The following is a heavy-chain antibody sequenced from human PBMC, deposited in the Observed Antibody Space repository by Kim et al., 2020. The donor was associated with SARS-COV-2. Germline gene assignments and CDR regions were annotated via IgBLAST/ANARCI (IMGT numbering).Heavy chain of an antibody. D-gene: IGHD3-16*01. CDR2: IYSGGST. V-gene: IGHV3-53*01. CDR3: ASLGTYYYYGMDV. Sequence: GGSLRLSCAASGFTVSSNYMSWVRQAPGKGLEWVSFIYSGGSTYYADSVKGRFTISRDNSKNTLSLQMNSLRAEDTAVYYCASLGTYYYYGMDVWGQGTTVTVSS. CDR1: GFTVSSNY. J-gene: IGHJ6*02.